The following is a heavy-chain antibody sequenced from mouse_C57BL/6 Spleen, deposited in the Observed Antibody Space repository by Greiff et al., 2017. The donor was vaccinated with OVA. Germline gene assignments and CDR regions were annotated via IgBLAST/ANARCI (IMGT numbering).Heavy chain of an antibody. CDR2: IYPGSGST. CDR1: GYTFTSYC. J-gene: IGHJ4*01. CDR3: ARRGGAYGIDY. V-gene: IGHV1-55*01. Sequence: VQLQQPGAELVKPGASVKMSCKASGYTFTSYCITWVKQSHGPGLEWIGVIYPGSGSTNYNEKFKSKATLTVAPSSSTAYMQLISLTSEDSAVYNSARRGGAYGIDYWGQGTPLTVSS.